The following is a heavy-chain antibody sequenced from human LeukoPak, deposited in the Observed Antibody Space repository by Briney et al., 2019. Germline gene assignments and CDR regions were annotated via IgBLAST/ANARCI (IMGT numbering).Heavy chain of an antibody. V-gene: IGHV1-8*01. CDR3: ARSGYSGYDYDETRASFDY. D-gene: IGHD5-12*01. CDR2: MNPNSGNT. Sequence: GASVKVSCKASGYTFTSYDINWVRQATGQGLEWMGWMNPNSGNTGYAQKFQGRVTMTRNTSISTAYMELSSLRSEDAAVYYCARSGYSGYDYDETRASFDYWGQGTLVTVSS. CDR1: GYTFTSYD. J-gene: IGHJ4*02.